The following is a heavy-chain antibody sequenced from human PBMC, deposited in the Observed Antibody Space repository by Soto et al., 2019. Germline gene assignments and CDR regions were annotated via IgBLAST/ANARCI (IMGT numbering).Heavy chain of an antibody. J-gene: IGHJ6*03. V-gene: IGHV1-8*01. CDR3: ARGVRYYYDFWSGYYTSYYYYYMDV. CDR1: GYTFTSYD. CDR2: MNPNSGNT. D-gene: IGHD3-3*01. Sequence: VKVSCKASGYTFTSYDINWVRQATGQGLEWMGWMNPNSGNTGYAQKFQGRVTMTRNTSISTAYMELSSLRSEDTAVYYCARGVRYYYDFWSGYYTSYYYYYMDVWGKGTTVTVSS.